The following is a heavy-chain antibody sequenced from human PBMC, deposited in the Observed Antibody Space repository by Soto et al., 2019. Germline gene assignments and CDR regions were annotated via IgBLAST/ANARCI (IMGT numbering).Heavy chain of an antibody. J-gene: IGHJ4*02. CDR2: INPHNGDT. CDR3: ARDRPLDY. CDR1: GYTFTAYY. Sequence: ASVKVSCKASGYTFTAYYMHWLRQAPGQGLEWMGWINPHNGDTNYAQKFQGRVTITRDTSISAVYMEMTRSRSDDTAVFYCARDRPLDYWGQGTLVTVSS. V-gene: IGHV1-2*02.